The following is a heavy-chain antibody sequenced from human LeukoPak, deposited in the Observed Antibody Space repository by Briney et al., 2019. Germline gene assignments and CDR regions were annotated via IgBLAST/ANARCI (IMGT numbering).Heavy chain of an antibody. Sequence: ASVKVSRKASGYTFTGYYIHWLRQAPGQGLEWMGWINPNSGGTNYAPKFQGLVTMSSDTSITTAYMELNRLISDDTAVYYCARTKPPCTSCLLLDYWGQGTLVTVSS. CDR1: GYTFTGYY. D-gene: IGHD2-2*01. V-gene: IGHV1-2*02. J-gene: IGHJ4*02. CDR2: INPNSGGT. CDR3: ARTKPPCTSCLLLDY.